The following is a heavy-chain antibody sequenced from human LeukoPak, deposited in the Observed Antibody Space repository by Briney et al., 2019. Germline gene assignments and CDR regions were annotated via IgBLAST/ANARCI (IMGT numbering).Heavy chain of an antibody. CDR3: ARIQELRFDLFDP. D-gene: IGHD5-12*01. J-gene: IGHJ5*02. V-gene: IGHV4-39*01. CDR1: GGSISSSSYY. CDR2: IYYSGST. Sequence: SETLSLTCTVSGGSISSSSYYWGWIRQPPGKGLEWIGSIYYSGSTYYNPSLKSRVTISVDTSKNQFSLKLSSVTAADTAVYYCARIQELRFDLFDPWGQGTLVTVSS.